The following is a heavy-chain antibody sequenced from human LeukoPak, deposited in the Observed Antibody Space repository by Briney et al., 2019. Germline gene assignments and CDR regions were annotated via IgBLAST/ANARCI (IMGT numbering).Heavy chain of an antibody. CDR3: ARVSPPELVPVDY. D-gene: IGHD6-13*01. Sequence: PSQTLSLTCTVSGGSISSGSYYWSWIRQPAGKGLEWIGRIYTSGSTNYNPSLKSRVTISVDTSKNQFSLKLSSVTAADTAVYYCARVSPPELVPVDYWGQGTLVTVSS. J-gene: IGHJ4*02. CDR2: IYTSGST. V-gene: IGHV4-61*02. CDR1: GGSISSGSYY.